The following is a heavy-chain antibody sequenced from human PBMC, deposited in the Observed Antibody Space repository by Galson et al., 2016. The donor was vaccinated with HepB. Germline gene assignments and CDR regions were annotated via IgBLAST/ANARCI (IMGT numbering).Heavy chain of an antibody. CDR1: GFSVSGNY. Sequence: SLRLSCAASGFSVSGNYMNWVRQTPGKGLEWVSSLYSGGSTYYADSVKGRFTISRDNSKNTLYLQMNSLRVEDTAVYHCARDVGPVGQGTLVTVSS. CDR3: ARDVGP. CDR2: LYSGGST. V-gene: IGHV3-53*01. J-gene: IGHJ5*02.